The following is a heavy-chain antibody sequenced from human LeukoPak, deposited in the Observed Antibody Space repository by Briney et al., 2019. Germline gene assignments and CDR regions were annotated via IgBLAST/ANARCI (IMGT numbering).Heavy chain of an antibody. CDR2: IYPGDSDS. CDR1: GYSFTSYW. J-gene: IGHJ4*02. CDR3: ARLQPPYGYNIDYFDC. Sequence: GGSVKSSFEGSGYSFTSYWIGWARQLHGKGLEWMGIIYPGDSDSRNSTSFQGQVTISSDKSISTAYLQWSSLKASDTAMYYCARLQPPYGYNIDYFDCWGQGALVTVSS. V-gene: IGHV5-51*01. D-gene: IGHD5-24*01.